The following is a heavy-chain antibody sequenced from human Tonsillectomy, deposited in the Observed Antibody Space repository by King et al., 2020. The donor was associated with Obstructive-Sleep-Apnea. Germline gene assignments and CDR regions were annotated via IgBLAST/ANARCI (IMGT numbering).Heavy chain of an antibody. D-gene: IGHD3-9*01. CDR3: ASLPYPTIFGLVILWFSFDY. CDR2: IIPIFGTA. J-gene: IGHJ4*02. Sequence: QLVQSGAEVKKPGSSVKVSCKASGGTFSSYAISWVRQAPGQGLEWMGGIIPIFGTANYAQKFQGRVTITADESTSTASMELSSLRSEDPAAYYCASLPYPTIFGLVILWFSFDYWGQGTLVTVSS. V-gene: IGHV1-69*01. CDR1: GGTFSSYA.